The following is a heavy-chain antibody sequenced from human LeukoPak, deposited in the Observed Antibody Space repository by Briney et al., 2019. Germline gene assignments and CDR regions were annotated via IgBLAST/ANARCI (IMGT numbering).Heavy chain of an antibody. CDR1: GYTFTSYD. V-gene: IGHV1-8*01. CDR2: MNPNSGNT. CDR3: ARDSSSWYRSYYYGMDV. Sequence: ASVKVSCKASGYTFTSYDINWVRQATRQGLEWMGWMNPNSGNTGYAQKFQGRVTMTRNTSISTAYMELSSLRSEDTAVYYCARDSSSWYRSYYYGMDVWGQGTTVTVSS. J-gene: IGHJ6*02. D-gene: IGHD6-13*01.